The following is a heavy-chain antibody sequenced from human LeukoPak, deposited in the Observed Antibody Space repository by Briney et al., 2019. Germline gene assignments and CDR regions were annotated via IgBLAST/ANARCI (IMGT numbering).Heavy chain of an antibody. CDR1: GFTFNNYA. D-gene: IGHD6-19*01. J-gene: IGHJ6*02. CDR3: ARERLAVVGTRNLDV. Sequence: GGSLRLSCAASGFTFNNYAMTWVRQAPGKGLEWVSTIIGSGGSTDYADSVKGRFTISRDNSKDTLFLQMDSLRVEDTAVYYCARERLAVVGTRNLDVWGQGTTVTVSS. V-gene: IGHV3-23*01. CDR2: IIGSGGST.